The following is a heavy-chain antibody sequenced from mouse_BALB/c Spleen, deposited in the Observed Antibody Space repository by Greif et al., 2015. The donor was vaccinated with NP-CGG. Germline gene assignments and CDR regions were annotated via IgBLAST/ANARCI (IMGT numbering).Heavy chain of an antibody. D-gene: IGHD1-1*01. V-gene: IGHV5-6-3*01. CDR3: ATTVVATNY. Sequence: EVQRVESGGGLVQPGGSLKLSCAASGFTFSSYGMSWVRQTPDKRLELVATINSNGGSTYYPDSVKGRFTISRDNAKNTLYLQMSSLKSEDTAMYSCATTVVATNYWGQGTSLTVSS. J-gene: IGHJ2*02. CDR2: INSNGGST. CDR1: GFTFSSYG.